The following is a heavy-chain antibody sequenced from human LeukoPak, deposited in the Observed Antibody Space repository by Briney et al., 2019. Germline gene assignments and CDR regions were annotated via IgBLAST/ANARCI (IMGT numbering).Heavy chain of an antibody. Sequence: GGSLRLSCVASGFTFSSYAMSWVRQAPGKGLEWVSGITSSGTTTFYADSVKGRFTISRDNSKNALYLQMNSLRAEDTAVYYCVKDRVGNSCLFDSWGQGTLVTVSS. CDR2: ITSSGTTT. CDR1: GFTFSSYA. D-gene: IGHD6-6*01. V-gene: IGHV3-23*01. CDR3: VKDRVGNSCLFDS. J-gene: IGHJ4*02.